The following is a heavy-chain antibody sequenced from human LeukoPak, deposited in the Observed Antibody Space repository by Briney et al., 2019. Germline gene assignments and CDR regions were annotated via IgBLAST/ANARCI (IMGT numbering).Heavy chain of an antibody. CDR2: ISAYNGNT. CDR1: DYTFISYG. CDR3: ARGGSGYYYFDY. J-gene: IGHJ4*02. D-gene: IGHD3-22*01. V-gene: IGHV1-18*01. Sequence: ASVKVSCKASDYTFISYGISWVRQAPGQGLEWLGWISAYNGNTNYAQKLQGRVTMTTDTSTSTAYMELRSLRSDDTAVYYCARGGSGYYYFDYWGQGTLVTVSS.